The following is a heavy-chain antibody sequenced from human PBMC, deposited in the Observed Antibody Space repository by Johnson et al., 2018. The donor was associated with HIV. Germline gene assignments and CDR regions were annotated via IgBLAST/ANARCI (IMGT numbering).Heavy chain of an antibody. CDR1: GFTFSDYY. CDR3: ARVGIYYDSIEDAFDI. D-gene: IGHD3-22*01. J-gene: IGHJ3*02. Sequence: QVQLVESGGGVVRPGGSLRLSCAASGFTFSDYYMSWIRQPPGKGLEWVSYISSSGSTIYYAYSVKGRFTISRDNAKNSLYLQMNSLRAEDTAVYYCARVGIYYDSIEDAFDIWGQGTMVTVSS. CDR2: ISSSGSTI. V-gene: IGHV3-11*04.